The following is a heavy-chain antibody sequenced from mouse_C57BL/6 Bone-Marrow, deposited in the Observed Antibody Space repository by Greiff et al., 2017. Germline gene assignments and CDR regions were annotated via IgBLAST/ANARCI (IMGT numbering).Heavy chain of an antibody. D-gene: IGHD3-3*01. V-gene: IGHV3-6*01. CDR1: GYSITSGYY. Sequence: ESGPGLVKPSQSLSLTCSVTGYSITSGYYWNWIRQFPGNKLEWMGYISYDGSNNYNPSLKNRISITRDTSKNQFFLKLNSVTTEDTATYYCARGAGRAMDYWGQGTSVTVSS. J-gene: IGHJ4*01. CDR2: ISYDGSN. CDR3: ARGAGRAMDY.